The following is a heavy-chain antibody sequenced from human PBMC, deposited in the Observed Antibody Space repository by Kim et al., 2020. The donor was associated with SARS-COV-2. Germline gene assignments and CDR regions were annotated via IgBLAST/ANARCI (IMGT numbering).Heavy chain of an antibody. D-gene: IGHD5-18*01. V-gene: IGHV3-48*02. J-gene: IGHJ5*02. CDR1: GFTFSSYS. Sequence: GGSLRLSCAASGFTFSSYSMNWVRQAPGKGLEWVSYISSSSSTIYYADSVKGRFTISRDNAKNSLYLQMNSLRDEDTAVYYCARGAFGYSYGFPWFDPWGQGTLVTVSS. CDR3: ARGAFGYSYGFPWFDP. CDR2: ISSSSSTI.